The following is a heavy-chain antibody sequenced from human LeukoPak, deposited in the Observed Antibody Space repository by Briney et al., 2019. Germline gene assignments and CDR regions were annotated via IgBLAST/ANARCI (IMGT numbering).Heavy chain of an antibody. Sequence: PGGSLRLSCAASGFTFRSYWMSWVRQAPGKGVECVDNKKQGGKEKYYMDSVKGRFTISRDNAKNSVYLEMNSLRAEDTAVYYCAIGANRAAAFDHWGQGTLVTVSS. CDR2: KKQGGKEK. CDR3: AIGANRAAAFDH. J-gene: IGHJ4*02. V-gene: IGHV3-7*01. CDR1: GFTFRSYW. D-gene: IGHD6-13*01.